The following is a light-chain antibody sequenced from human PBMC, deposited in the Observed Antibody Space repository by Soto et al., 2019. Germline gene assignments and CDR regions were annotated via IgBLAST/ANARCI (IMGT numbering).Light chain of an antibody. Sequence: DIQMTQSPSSLSASVGDRVTITCRASQSISSYLNWYQQKPGKAPKLLIYAASSLQSGFPSRFSGSGSWTDFTLTISSLQPEDFATYYCQQSYSTPLLTFGRWTKVAIQ. CDR3: QQSYSTPLLT. CDR2: AAS. CDR1: QSISSY. V-gene: IGKV1-39*01. J-gene: IGKJ4*01.